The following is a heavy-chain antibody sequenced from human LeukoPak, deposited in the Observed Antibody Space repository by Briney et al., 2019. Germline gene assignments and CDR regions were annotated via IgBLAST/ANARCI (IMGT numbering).Heavy chain of an antibody. J-gene: IGHJ4*02. CDR2: ISSSSSYI. CDR1: RFTFSSYS. D-gene: IGHD1-26*01. CDR3: ARLNSGSYWGSSFDY. Sequence: GGSLRLSCAASRFTFSSYSMNWVRQAPGKGLEWVSSISSSSSYIYYADSVKGRFTISRDNAKNSLYLQMNSLRAEDTAVYYCARLNSGSYWGSSFDYWGQGTLVTVSS. V-gene: IGHV3-21*01.